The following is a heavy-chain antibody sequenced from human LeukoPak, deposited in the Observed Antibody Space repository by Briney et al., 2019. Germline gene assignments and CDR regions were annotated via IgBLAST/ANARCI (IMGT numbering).Heavy chain of an antibody. CDR3: ASRDPCSGSTCYGLGY. V-gene: IGHV3-23*01. D-gene: IGHD2-15*01. Sequence: GGSLRLSCAASGLTFSRYAMSWVRQAPGKGLEWVSTISGGGTYYADSVKGRFTISRDNSKNTLYLQMNSLRGEDTAVYYCASRDPCSGSTCYGLGYWGQGTLVTVSP. CDR2: ISGGGT. J-gene: IGHJ4*02. CDR1: GLTFSRYA.